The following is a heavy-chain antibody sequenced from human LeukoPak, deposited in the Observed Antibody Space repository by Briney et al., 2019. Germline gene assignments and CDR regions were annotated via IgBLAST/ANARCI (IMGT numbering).Heavy chain of an antibody. CDR1: GYTFTDYY. Sequence: ASVKVSCKASGYTFTDYYMHWVRQAPGQGLEWMGWINPNSGDTNYAQKFQGRVTMTRDTSISTAYMELSRLRSDDTAVYYCARDLALLWFGESPFDYWGHGTLVTVSS. V-gene: IGHV1-2*02. D-gene: IGHD3-10*01. J-gene: IGHJ4*01. CDR3: ARDLALLWFGESPFDY. CDR2: INPNSGDT.